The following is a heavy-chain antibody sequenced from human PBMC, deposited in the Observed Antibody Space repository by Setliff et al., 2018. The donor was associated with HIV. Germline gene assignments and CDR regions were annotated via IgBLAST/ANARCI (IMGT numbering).Heavy chain of an antibody. CDR1: GDPINSHY. V-gene: IGHV4-59*11. D-gene: IGHD4-17*01. CDR2: VSYSEYT. Sequence: PSETLSLTCTVSGDPINSHYWSWIRQPPGEGLEWIGHVSYSEYTNYNPSLKSRVTISLDTSKKHFSLDLYSVTAADTAVYYCAREIYGGNSRPFDYWGQGTLVTVSS. J-gene: IGHJ4*02. CDR3: AREIYGGNSRPFDY.